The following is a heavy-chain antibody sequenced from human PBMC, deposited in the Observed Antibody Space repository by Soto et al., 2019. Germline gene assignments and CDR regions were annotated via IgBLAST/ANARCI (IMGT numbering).Heavy chain of an antibody. D-gene: IGHD4-17*01. J-gene: IGHJ6*02. Sequence: KASGYTVTSNGLSWVRQAPGQGLEWMGWINVYNGNAKYAQKFQGRVTMTTDTSTSTAYMELRSLRSDDTAVYYCAREGGYGLGYNGMDVWGQGPTVTVSS. CDR3: AREGGYGLGYNGMDV. V-gene: IGHV1-18*01. CDR2: INVYNGNA. CDR1: GYTVTSNG.